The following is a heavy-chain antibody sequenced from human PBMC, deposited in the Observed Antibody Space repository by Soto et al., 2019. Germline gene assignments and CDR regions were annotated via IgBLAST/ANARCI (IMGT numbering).Heavy chain of an antibody. J-gene: IGHJ5*02. Sequence: QVQLQQWGAGLLKPSETLSLTCAVYGGSFSGYYWSWIRQPPGKGLEWIGEINHSGSTNYNPSLKSRVTISVDTSKNQFSLKLSSVTAADTAVYYCARGGSPAAGTKGNWFDPWGQGTLVTVSS. D-gene: IGHD6-13*01. CDR2: INHSGST. CDR3: ARGGSPAAGTKGNWFDP. V-gene: IGHV4-34*01. CDR1: GGSFSGYY.